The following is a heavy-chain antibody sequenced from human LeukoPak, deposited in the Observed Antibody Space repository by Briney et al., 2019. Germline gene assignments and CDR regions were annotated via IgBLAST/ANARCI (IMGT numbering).Heavy chain of an antibody. CDR3: ARDSELNYSRNFDY. CDR1: GGSISSSSYY. D-gene: IGHD1-7*01. V-gene: IGHV4-39*07. CDR2: IYYSGST. Sequence: SETLSLTCTVSGGSISSSSYYWGWIRQPPGKGLEWIGSIYYSGSTYYNPSLKSRVTISVDTSKNQFSLKLSSVTAADTAVYYCARDSELNYSRNFDYWGQGTLVTVSS. J-gene: IGHJ4*02.